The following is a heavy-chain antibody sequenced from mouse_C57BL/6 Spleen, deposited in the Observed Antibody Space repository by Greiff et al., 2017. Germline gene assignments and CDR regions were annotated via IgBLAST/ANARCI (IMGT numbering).Heavy chain of an antibody. CDR1: GYTFPSYW. CDR2: VNPNNGNT. CDR3: AREGYFGD. V-gene: IGHV1-53*01. Sequence: VQLQQPGTELVKPGPSVKLSCKASGYTFPSYWMHWVQQRPGQGLEWIGNVNPNNGNTNYKEKFKSKATLTVDKSSTTAYMQLSSLTSEDSAVYYWAREGYFGDWGQGTTLTVSS. J-gene: IGHJ2*01.